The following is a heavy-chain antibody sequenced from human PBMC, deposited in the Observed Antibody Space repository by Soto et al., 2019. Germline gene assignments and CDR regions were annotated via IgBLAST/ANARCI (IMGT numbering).Heavy chain of an antibody. Sequence: GGSLRLSCAASGFTFSSYGMHWVRQAPGKGLEWVAVISYDGSNKYYADSVKGRFTISRDNSKNTLYLQMNSLRAEDTAVYYCAKDLAVAGYFDYWGQGTLVTVSS. CDR2: ISYDGSNK. CDR3: AKDLAVAGYFDY. V-gene: IGHV3-30*18. D-gene: IGHD6-19*01. J-gene: IGHJ4*02. CDR1: GFTFSSYG.